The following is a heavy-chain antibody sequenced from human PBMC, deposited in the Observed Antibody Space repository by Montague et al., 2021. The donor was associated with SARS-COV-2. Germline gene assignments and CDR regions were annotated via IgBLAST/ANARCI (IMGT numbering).Heavy chain of an antibody. V-gene: IGHV4-38-2*02. J-gene: IGHJ5*02. D-gene: IGHD2-15*01. Sequence: SETRSLTCTVSGYSISSGYYWGWIRQPPGKGLKWIGSIYHSGSTYYNPSLKSRVTISVDTSKNQFSLKLSSVTAADTAVYYCARERRYCSGGSCYSGWFDPWGQGTLVTVSS. CDR2: IYHSGST. CDR1: GYSISSGYY. CDR3: ARERRYCSGGSCYSGWFDP.